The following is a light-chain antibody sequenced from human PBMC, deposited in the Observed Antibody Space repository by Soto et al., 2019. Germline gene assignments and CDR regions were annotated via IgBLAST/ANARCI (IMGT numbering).Light chain of an antibody. CDR2: GAS. CDR3: QQYDSTPPT. CDR1: QSVNSNY. J-gene: IGKJ1*01. Sequence: PGDRATLSCRASQSVNSNYLAWYQRKPGQAPRLLIYGASNRATDIPYRFSASGSGTDFTLTITRLEAEDFAVYYCQQYDSTPPTFGQWTKVEVK. V-gene: IGKV3-20*01.